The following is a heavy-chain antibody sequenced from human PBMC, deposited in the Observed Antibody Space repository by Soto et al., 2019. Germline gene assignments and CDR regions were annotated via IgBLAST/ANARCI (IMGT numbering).Heavy chain of an antibody. V-gene: IGHV3-48*02. Sequence: EVQLVESGGGLVQPGGSLRLSCVASGFTFSSYSMNLVRQAPGKGLEWVSYINSNSRFIHYADSVKGRFTISRDNAKNSLYLQMNSLRDEDTAVYYCARDFAWAFDYWGQGTLLTVSP. D-gene: IGHD1-26*01. CDR1: GFTFSSYS. CDR3: ARDFAWAFDY. J-gene: IGHJ4*02. CDR2: INSNSRFI.